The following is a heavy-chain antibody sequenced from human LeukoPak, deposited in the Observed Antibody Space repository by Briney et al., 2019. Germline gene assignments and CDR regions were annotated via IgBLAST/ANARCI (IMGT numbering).Heavy chain of an antibody. Sequence: TGGSLRLSCAASGFTFRNHWMHWVRQTPGKGLVWVSRISSDGSSTTYADSAKGRFTISRDNAKNTLYLQMNNLRAEDTAMYYCARDQRVTGRPDIDYWGQGTLVIVSS. J-gene: IGHJ4*02. D-gene: IGHD6-6*01. CDR3: ARDQRVTGRPDIDY. V-gene: IGHV3-74*03. CDR1: GFTFRNHW. CDR2: ISSDGSST.